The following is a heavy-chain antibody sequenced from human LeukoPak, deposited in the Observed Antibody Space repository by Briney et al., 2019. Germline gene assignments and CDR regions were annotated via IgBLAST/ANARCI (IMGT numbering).Heavy chain of an antibody. D-gene: IGHD2-21*01. Sequence: GASVKVSCKASGYTFTSYDINWVRQATGQGLGWMGWMNPNSGNTGYAQKFQGGVTMTRNTSISTAYMELSSLRSEDTAVYYCARAGGPRDPLVDYWGQGTLVTVSS. CDR3: ARAGGPRDPLVDY. V-gene: IGHV1-8*01. CDR2: MNPNSGNT. CDR1: GYTFTSYD. J-gene: IGHJ4*02.